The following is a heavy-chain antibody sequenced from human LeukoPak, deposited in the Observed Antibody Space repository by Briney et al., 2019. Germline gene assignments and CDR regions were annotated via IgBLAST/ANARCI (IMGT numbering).Heavy chain of an antibody. CDR3: ARRGYGSGSYHLVY. Sequence: ASVKVSCTASGYTFTSYDINWVRQATGKRLEWMGWMNHNSSNTDYAQKFQGRVTMNTNTSKNTAYMELSSPRSEDTAVDYCARRGYGSGSYHLVYWGQGTLVTVSS. V-gene: IGHV1-8*01. CDR2: MNHNSSNT. CDR1: GYTFTSYD. D-gene: IGHD3-10*01. J-gene: IGHJ4*02.